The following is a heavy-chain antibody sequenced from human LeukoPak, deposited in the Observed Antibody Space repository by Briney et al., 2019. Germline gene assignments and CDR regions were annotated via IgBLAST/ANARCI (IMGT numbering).Heavy chain of an antibody. J-gene: IGHJ5*02. CDR3: ARADFIDAGPYLIGP. CDR2: INTKSGRT. V-gene: IGHV1-2*02. D-gene: IGHD3-3*01. CDR1: GYSFTDYY. Sequence: ASVKDSCKTSGYSFTDYYIHWVRQAPGQGLEWMGWINTKSGRTSSARKFQGRVTMTRDPSITTVYMDMAWLTSDDMAIYFCARADFIDAGPYLIGPWGQGTLVTVSS.